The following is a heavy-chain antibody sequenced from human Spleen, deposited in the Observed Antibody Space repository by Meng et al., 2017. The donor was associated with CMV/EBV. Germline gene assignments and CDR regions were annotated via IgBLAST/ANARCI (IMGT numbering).Heavy chain of an antibody. CDR1: GINFSNAW. CDR2: MKSKTDGGTT. Sequence: GVSLKISCAASGINFSNAWRSWVRQAPAKGLEWFGRMKSKTDGGTTDYAAPVKGRFTISRDDSKNTLYLQMNSLKTEDTAVYYCTTVVVATFYYGMDVWGQGTTVTVSS. D-gene: IGHD1-26*01. V-gene: IGHV3-15*01. J-gene: IGHJ6*02. CDR3: TTVVVATFYYGMDV.